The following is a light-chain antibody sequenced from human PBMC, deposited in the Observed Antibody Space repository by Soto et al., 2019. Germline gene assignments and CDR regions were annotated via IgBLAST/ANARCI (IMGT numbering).Light chain of an antibody. Sequence: IVLTQSPATLSLSPGKRATLSCRASQNISSYLIWYQQKPGQTPRLLIYDVSNRATGIPARFSGSGSGTAYTLTISSLEPEDFAVYYWHHHSIWPRKFGQGTKVEIK. CDR3: HHHSIWPRK. CDR1: QNISSY. J-gene: IGKJ1*01. CDR2: DVS. V-gene: IGKV3-11*01.